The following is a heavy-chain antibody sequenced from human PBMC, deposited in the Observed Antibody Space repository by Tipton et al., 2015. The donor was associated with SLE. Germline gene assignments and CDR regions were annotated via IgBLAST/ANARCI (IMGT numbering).Heavy chain of an antibody. V-gene: IGHV4-4*02. CDR1: GGSISSSNW. CDR3: ARVWRQLANYFDY. D-gene: IGHD6-6*01. CDR2: IYHSGST. Sequence: GSLRLSCAVSGGSISSSNWWSWVRQPPGKGLEWIGEIYHSGSTNYNPSLKSRATISVDKSKNKFSLKLSSVTAADTAVYYCARVWRQLANYFDYWGQGTLVTVSS. J-gene: IGHJ4*02.